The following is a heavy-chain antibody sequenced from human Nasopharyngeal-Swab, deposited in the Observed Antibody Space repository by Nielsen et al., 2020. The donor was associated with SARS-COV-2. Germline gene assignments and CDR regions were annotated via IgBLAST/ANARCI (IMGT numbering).Heavy chain of an antibody. V-gene: IGHV3-21*01. D-gene: IGHD6-6*01. Sequence: WIRQPPGKGLEWVSSISSSSSYIYYADSVEGRFTISRDNAKNSLYLQMNSLRAEDTAVYYCARTILSSSPEEGFDYWGQGTLVTVSS. CDR3: ARTILSSSPEEGFDY. J-gene: IGHJ4*02. CDR2: ISSSSSYI.